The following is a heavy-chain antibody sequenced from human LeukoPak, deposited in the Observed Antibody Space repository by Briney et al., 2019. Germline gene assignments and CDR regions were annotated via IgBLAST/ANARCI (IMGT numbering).Heavy chain of an antibody. CDR2: IKQDGSEK. CDR1: GFTFSSYW. CDR3: ARSGRCSGGSCYSAEDY. V-gene: IGHV3-7*01. D-gene: IGHD2-15*01. J-gene: IGHJ4*02. Sequence: GGSLRLSCAASGFTFSSYWMSWVRQAPGKGLEWVANIKQDGSEKYYVDSVKGRFTISRDNAKNSLYLQMNSLRAEDTAVYYCARSGRCSGGSCYSAEDYWGQGTLVTVSS.